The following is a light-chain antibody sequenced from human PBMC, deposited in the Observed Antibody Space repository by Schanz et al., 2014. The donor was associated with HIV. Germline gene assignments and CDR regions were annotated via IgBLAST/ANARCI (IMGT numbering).Light chain of an antibody. Sequence: SPATLSXXPGEXXXLFCRXXQSVSXXXPWYQHKPGQAPRLLIHGTSSRATDIPARFSGSGSGSXFTLTISSLQSXXXXXXFCQQANSFPRTFGQGTKVEIK. CDR1: QSVSXX. J-gene: IGKJ1*01. V-gene: IGKV3-15*01. CDR3: QQANSFPRT. CDR2: GTS.